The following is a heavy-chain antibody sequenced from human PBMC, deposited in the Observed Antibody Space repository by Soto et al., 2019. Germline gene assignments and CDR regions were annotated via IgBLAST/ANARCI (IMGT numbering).Heavy chain of an antibody. CDR1: GYTFTSYA. CDR3: AKNGQPPYYYYGLDV. Sequence: ASVKVSCKASGYTFTSYAMHWVRQAPGQRLEWMGWINAGNGNTKYSQKFQGRVTMTRNTSVSTAYIELSSLTSDDTAVYYCAKNGQPPYYYYGLDVWGQGTKVTVSS. D-gene: IGHD2-8*01. CDR2: INAGNGNT. V-gene: IGHV1-3*01. J-gene: IGHJ6*02.